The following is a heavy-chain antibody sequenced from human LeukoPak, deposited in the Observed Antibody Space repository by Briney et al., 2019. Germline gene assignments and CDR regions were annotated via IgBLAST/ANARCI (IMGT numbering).Heavy chain of an antibody. CDR2: INWNGDST. J-gene: IGHJ4*02. CDR1: GFSFDDYG. CDR3: ARDLRVVITGSFDS. V-gene: IGHV3-20*04. D-gene: IGHD3-22*01. Sequence: GGSLRLSCAASGFSFDDYGLTWVRHAPGKGLEWVSGINWNGDSTDYADSVKGRFTISRDNAKYSLYLQMNSLRAEDTALYYCARDLRVVITGSFDSWGQGSLVTVSS.